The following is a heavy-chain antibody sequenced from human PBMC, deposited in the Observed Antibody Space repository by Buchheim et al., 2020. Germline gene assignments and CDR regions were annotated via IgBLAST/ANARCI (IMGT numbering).Heavy chain of an antibody. Sequence: QVQLVESGGGVVQPGRSLRLSCAASGFTFSSYNMHWVRQARGKGLEWVAVISYDGSNKYYADSVKGRFTISRDNSKNTLYLQMNSLGAEDTAVYYCAKDSWLGGGSSGYYYPDYWGQGTL. J-gene: IGHJ4*02. D-gene: IGHD3-22*01. CDR3: AKDSWLGGGSSGYYYPDY. V-gene: IGHV3-30*18. CDR2: ISYDGSNK. CDR1: GFTFSSYN.